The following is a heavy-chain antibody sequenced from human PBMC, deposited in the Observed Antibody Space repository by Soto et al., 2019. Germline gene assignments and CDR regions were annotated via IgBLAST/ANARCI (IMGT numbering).Heavy chain of an antibody. J-gene: IGHJ4*02. CDR1: GDSVSGYY. Sequence: LSLTCSVSGDSVSGYYWYWIRQPAGKGLEWIGRMYTSGITNYSPSLKSRVTMSVDTSKNQFSLKLTSVTAADTAVYYCARDDKGVSAAMLYWGQGTLVTVSS. V-gene: IGHV4-4*07. CDR3: ARDDKGVSAAMLY. CDR2: MYTSGIT. D-gene: IGHD2-2*01.